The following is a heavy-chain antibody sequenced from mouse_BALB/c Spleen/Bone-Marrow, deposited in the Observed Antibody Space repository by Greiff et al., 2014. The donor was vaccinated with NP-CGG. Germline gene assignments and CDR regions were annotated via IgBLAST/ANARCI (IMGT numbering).Heavy chain of an antibody. CDR2: IHPSDIET. D-gene: IGHD2-4*01. CDR3: ARGEITAFAY. CDR1: GYSFTIYW. Sequence: QVQLKQSGAEPVRPGASVKLSCRASGYSFTIYWMNWVKQRPGQGLEWIGMIHPSDIETRLNQKFKDKATLTVDKSSNTAYMQLSSPTSEDSAVYYCARGEITAFAYWGQGTLVTVSA. V-gene: IGHV1-61*01. J-gene: IGHJ3*01.